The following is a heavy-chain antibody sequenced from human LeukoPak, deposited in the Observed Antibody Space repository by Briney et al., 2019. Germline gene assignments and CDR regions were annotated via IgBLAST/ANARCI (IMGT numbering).Heavy chain of an antibody. D-gene: IGHD1-7*01. CDR2: IRYDGSNK. Sequence: GGSLRLSCAASGFTFSSYGMHWVRQAPGKGLEWVAFIRYDGSNKYYADSVKGRFTISRDNSKNTLYLQMNSLRAEDTAVYYCAKALYNWNYGDFDYWGQGTLVTVSS. CDR3: AKALYNWNYGDFDY. J-gene: IGHJ4*02. CDR1: GFTFSSYG. V-gene: IGHV3-30*02.